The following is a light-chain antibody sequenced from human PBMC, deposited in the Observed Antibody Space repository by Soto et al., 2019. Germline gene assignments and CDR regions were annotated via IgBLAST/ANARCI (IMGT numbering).Light chain of an antibody. CDR3: HQYGYSPRT. J-gene: IGKJ1*01. CDR1: PSVSRSH. V-gene: IGKV3-20*01. Sequence: EIVLTQSPGTLSLSPGERATLSCRASPSVSRSHLAWYQQKPGQAPRLLIYGASSRATGIPDRFSGSESGTDFPLTISRLDPGDFAVYYCHQYGYSPRTFGQGTKVEIK. CDR2: GAS.